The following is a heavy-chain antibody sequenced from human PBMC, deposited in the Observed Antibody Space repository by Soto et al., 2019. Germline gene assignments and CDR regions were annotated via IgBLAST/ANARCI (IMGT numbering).Heavy chain of an antibody. J-gene: IGHJ4*02. CDR2: IYYSGST. D-gene: IGHD6-13*01. V-gene: IGHV4-31*02. CDR1: GGSISSGGYY. CDR3: ARDLSIAAAGHFDY. Sequence: GGSISSGGYYWSWIRQHPGKGLEWIGYIYYSGSTYYNPSLKSRVTISVDTSKNQFSLKLSSVTAADTAVYYCARDLSIAAAGHFDYWGQGTLVTVSS.